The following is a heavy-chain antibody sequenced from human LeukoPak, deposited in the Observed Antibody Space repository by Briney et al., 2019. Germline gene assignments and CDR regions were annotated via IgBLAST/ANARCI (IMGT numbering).Heavy chain of an antibody. Sequence: ASVKVSCKASGYTFTGYYMHWVRQAPGQGLEWMGWINPNSGGTSYAQKFQGRVTMTRDTSISTAYMELSRLRSDDTAVYYCARERIAAAAWFDPWGQGTLVTVSS. CDR1: GYTFTGYY. V-gene: IGHV1-2*02. CDR2: INPNSGGT. D-gene: IGHD6-13*01. CDR3: ARERIAAAAWFDP. J-gene: IGHJ5*02.